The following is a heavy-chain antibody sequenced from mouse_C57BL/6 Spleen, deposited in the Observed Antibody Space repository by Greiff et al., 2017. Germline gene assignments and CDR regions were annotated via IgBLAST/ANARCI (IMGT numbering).Heavy chain of an antibody. J-gene: IGHJ4*01. V-gene: IGHV1-50*01. CDR1: GYTFTSYW. Sequence: QVQLQQPGAELVKPGASVKLSCKASGYTFTSYWMQWVKQRPGQGLEWIGEIDPSDSYTNYNQKFKGKATLTVDTSSSTAYMQLSSLASEDSAVYYCARRIYYGNYGAMDYWGQGTSVTVSS. CDR3: ARRIYYGNYGAMDY. CDR2: IDPSDSYT. D-gene: IGHD2-1*01.